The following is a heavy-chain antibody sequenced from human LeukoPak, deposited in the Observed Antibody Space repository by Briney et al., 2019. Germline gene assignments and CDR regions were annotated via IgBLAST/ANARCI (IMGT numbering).Heavy chain of an antibody. CDR2: IYSGGST. CDR1: GFTVSSNY. V-gene: IGHV3-66*01. D-gene: IGHD6-13*01. J-gene: IGHJ4*02. CDR3: ARAAAGIHYYFDY. Sequence: GGSLRLSCAASGFTVSSNYMSWVRQAPGKGLEWVSVIYSGGSTYYADSVKGRFTISRDNSKNTLYLQMNSLRAEDTAVYYCARAAAGIHYYFDYWGQGTLVTVSS.